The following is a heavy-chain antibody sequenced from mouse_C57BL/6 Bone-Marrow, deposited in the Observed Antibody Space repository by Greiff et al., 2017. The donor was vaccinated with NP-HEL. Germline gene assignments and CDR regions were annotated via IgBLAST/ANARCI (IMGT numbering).Heavy chain of an antibody. CDR1: GYTFTSYD. D-gene: IGHD4-1*01. CDR2: IYPRDGST. Sequence: VQLQQSGPELVKPGASVKLSCKASGYTFTSYDINWVKQRPGQGLEWLGWIYPRDGSTKYNEKFKGKATLTVDTSSSTAYRELHSLTSEDSAVYFCARLGNWYFDYWGQGTTLTVSS. V-gene: IGHV1-85*01. J-gene: IGHJ2*01. CDR3: ARLGNWYFDY.